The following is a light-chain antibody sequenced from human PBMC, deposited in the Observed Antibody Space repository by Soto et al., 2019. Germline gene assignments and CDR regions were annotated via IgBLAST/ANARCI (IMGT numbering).Light chain of an antibody. CDR1: QSVSGF. CDR3: QQRSNWFT. CDR2: DAS. V-gene: IGKV3-11*01. J-gene: IGKJ5*01. Sequence: IVLTQSPDSLSLSPGARATFYCRASQSVSGFLAWYQQKPGQAPWTLIYDASKRATGIPARFSGSGSGTDFTLTISSLDPEYFAVYYCQQRSNWFTLVQGTRLEIK.